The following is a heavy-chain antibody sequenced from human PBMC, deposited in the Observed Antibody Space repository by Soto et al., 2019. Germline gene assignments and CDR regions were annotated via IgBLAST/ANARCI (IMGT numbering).Heavy chain of an antibody. D-gene: IGHD3-22*01. CDR2: IYPGDSDT. J-gene: IGHJ3*02. V-gene: IGHV5-51*01. CDR3: ARSYDSSGYYGSRSAFDI. CDR1: GYSFTSYW. Sequence: GESLKISCKGSGYSFTSYWIGWVRQMPGKGLEWMGIIYPGDSDTRYSPSFQGQVTISADKSISTAYLQWSSLKASDTAMYYCARSYDSSGYYGSRSAFDIWGQGTMVTVSS.